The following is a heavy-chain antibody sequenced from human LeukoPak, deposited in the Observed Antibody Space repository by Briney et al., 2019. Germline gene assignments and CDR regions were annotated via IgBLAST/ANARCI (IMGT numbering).Heavy chain of an antibody. CDR2: INHNGSTNT. Sequence: PSETLSLTCAVYGGSFSGYFCSWIRQPPGKGLEWIGEINHNGSTNTNYNPSLKSRVTISVDTSKKQFSLKLSSVTAADTAVYYCARGFQYSSSSRGMDVWGQGTTATVSS. CDR3: ARGFQYSSSSRGMDV. D-gene: IGHD6-13*01. V-gene: IGHV4-34*01. CDR1: GGSFSGYF. J-gene: IGHJ6*02.